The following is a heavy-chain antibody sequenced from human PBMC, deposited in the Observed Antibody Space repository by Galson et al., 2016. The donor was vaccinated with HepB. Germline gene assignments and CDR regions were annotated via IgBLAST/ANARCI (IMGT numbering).Heavy chain of an antibody. D-gene: IGHD3-16*01. CDR2: ITRSGDAP. CDR3: GKHGGFDY. Sequence: SLRLPCAASGFSFSNSGMSWVRQAPGRGLEWVSGITRSGDAPHYADFVKGRFTSSRDNSTNTLYLYMNNLTAGDTAIYYCGKHGGFDYWGQGALVTVSS. J-gene: IGHJ4*02. V-gene: IGHV3-23*01. CDR1: GFSFSNSG.